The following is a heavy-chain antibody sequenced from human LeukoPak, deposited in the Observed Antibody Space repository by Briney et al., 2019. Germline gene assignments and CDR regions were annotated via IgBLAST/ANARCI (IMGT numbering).Heavy chain of an antibody. D-gene: IGHD6-6*01. CDR2: IYTSGST. Sequence: PSETLSLTCIVSGVSIRSYYWSWIRQPAGKGLEWIGRIYTSGSTNYNPSLKSRVTISVDTSKNQFSLKLSSVTAADTAVYYCARGRFEYSSSYRYYYYYYMDVWGKGTTVTVSS. J-gene: IGHJ6*03. V-gene: IGHV4-4*07. CDR1: GVSIRSYY. CDR3: ARGRFEYSSSYRYYYYYYMDV.